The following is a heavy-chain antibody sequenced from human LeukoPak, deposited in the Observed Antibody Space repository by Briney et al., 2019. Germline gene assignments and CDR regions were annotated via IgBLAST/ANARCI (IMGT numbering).Heavy chain of an antibody. D-gene: IGHD3-22*01. CDR1: GGSISSYY. Sequence: SETLSLTCTVSGGSISSYYWSWIRQPPGKGLEWIGYIYYSGSTNYNPSLKSRVTISVDTSKNQFSLKLSSVTAADTAVYYCAKERYYYDSSGYLKDSVFDYWGQGTLVTVSS. CDR3: AKERYYYDSSGYLKDSVFDY. CDR2: IYYSGST. V-gene: IGHV4-59*01. J-gene: IGHJ4*02.